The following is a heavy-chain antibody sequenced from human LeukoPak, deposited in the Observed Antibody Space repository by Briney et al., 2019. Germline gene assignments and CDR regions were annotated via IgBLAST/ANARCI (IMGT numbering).Heavy chain of an antibody. D-gene: IGHD3-22*01. CDR3: ATDSSGYYYNFDY. V-gene: IGHV3-23*01. CDR2: ISGSGGST. Sequence: GGSLRLSWAASGFTFSSYAMSWVRQAPGKGLEWVSAISGSGGSTYYADSVKGRFTISRDNSKNTLYLQMNSLRAEDTAVYYCATDSSGYYYNFDYWGQGTLVTVSS. J-gene: IGHJ4*02. CDR1: GFTFSSYA.